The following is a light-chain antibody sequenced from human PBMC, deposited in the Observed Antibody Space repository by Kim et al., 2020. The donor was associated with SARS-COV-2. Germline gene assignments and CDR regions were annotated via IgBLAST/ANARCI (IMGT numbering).Light chain of an antibody. Sequence: LSPGERATLSCRARQSISNYLGWYQQKPGQAPRLLIYDASNRATGIPARFSGSGSGTDFTLTISSLEPEDVAVYYCQQRTNWPLTFGGGTKVDIK. V-gene: IGKV3-11*01. CDR2: DAS. CDR1: QSISNY. J-gene: IGKJ4*01. CDR3: QQRTNWPLT.